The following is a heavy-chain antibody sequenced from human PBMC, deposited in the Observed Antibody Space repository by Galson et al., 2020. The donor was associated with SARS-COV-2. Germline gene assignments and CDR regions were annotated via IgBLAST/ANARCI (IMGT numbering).Heavy chain of an antibody. J-gene: IGHJ2*01. CDR3: ARRTAEYSSGWYNWYFDL. CDR2: IYPGDSDT. CDR1: GYSFTSYW. V-gene: IGHV5-51*01. Sequence: GESLKISCKGSGYSFTSYWIGWVRQMTGKGLAWMGLIYPGDSDTRYSPSFQGQVTISADKSISTAYLQWSSLKASDTAMYYCARRTAEYSSGWYNWYFDLWGRGTLVTVSS. D-gene: IGHD6-19*01.